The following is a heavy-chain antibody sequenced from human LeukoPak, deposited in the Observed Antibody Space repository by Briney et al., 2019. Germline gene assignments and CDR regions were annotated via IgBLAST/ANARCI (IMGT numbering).Heavy chain of an antibody. J-gene: IGHJ6*02. D-gene: IGHD2/OR15-2a*01. CDR1: GYTFTSYG. CDR2: ISAYNGNT. Sequence: GASVKVSCKASGYTFTSYGISWVRQAPGQGLEWMGWISAYNGNTNYAQKLQGRVTMTTDTSTSTAYMELRSLRSDDPAVYYCAKPINYVLTWGSGANYGMDVWGQGTTVTVSS. CDR3: AKPINYVLTWGSGANYGMDV. V-gene: IGHV1-18*01.